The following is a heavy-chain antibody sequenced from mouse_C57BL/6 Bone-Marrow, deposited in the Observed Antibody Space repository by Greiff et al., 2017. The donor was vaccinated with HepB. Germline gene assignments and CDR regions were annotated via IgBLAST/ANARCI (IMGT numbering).Heavy chain of an antibody. Sequence: VQLQQPGTELARPGASVKLSCKASGYTFTSYGISWVKQRTGQGLEWIGEIYPRSGNTYYNEKFKGKATLTADKSSSPAYMELRSLTSEDSAVYVCAIRGYGYGWFAYWGPGTLVTV. CDR1: GYTFTSYG. D-gene: IGHD2-2*01. CDR3: AIRGYGYGWFAY. J-gene: IGHJ3*01. CDR2: IYPRSGNT. V-gene: IGHV1-81*01.